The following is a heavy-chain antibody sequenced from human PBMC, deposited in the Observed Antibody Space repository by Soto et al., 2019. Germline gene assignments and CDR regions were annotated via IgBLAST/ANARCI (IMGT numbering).Heavy chain of an antibody. D-gene: IGHD3-16*02. J-gene: IGHJ4*02. CDR1: GYTFTGYA. Sequence: QGQLVQSGAEEKKPGASVKVSCKASGYTFTGYAMHWVRQAPGQRLEWMGWINAGNGNTKYSQKFQGRVTITRDTSASTAYMELSSLGSEDTAVYYCARSAVSPFGGLIGPFDYWGQGNLVTVSS. CDR3: ARSAVSPFGGLIGPFDY. V-gene: IGHV1-3*05. CDR2: INAGNGNT.